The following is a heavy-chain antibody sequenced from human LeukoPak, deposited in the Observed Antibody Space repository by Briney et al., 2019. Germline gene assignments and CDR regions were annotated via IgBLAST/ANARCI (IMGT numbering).Heavy chain of an antibody. CDR2: ISGSGGST. D-gene: IGHD2-2*01. V-gene: IGHV3-23*01. J-gene: IGHJ3*02. Sequence: PGGSLRLSCAASGFTFSSYAMSWVRQAPGKGLEWVSAISGSGGSTYYADSVQGRFTISRDNSKNTLYLQMNSLRAEDTAVYYCAKRVVVPAAMTIPDDAFDIWGQGTMVTVSS. CDR1: GFTFSSYA. CDR3: AKRVVVPAAMTIPDDAFDI.